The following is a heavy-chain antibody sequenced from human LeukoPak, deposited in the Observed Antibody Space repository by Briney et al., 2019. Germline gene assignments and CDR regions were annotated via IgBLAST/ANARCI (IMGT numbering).Heavy chain of an antibody. CDR3: ARDPSYYYFDY. CDR1: GFPFSSYW. V-gene: IGHV3-7*01. Sequence: PGGSLRLSCVASGFPFSSYWMTWVRQAPGKGLEWVANIKQDGSKKSYVDSVKGRFTISRDNAKNSLYLQMNSLRAEDTAVYYCARDPSYYYFDYWGQGTLVTVSS. D-gene: IGHD1-26*01. J-gene: IGHJ4*02. CDR2: IKQDGSKK.